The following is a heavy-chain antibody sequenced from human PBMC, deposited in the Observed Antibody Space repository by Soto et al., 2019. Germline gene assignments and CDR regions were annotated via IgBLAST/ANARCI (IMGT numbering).Heavy chain of an antibody. J-gene: IGHJ3*02. D-gene: IGHD6-13*01. V-gene: IGHV4-59*01. CDR2: IYYSGST. CDR3: AGDMHSRLPTDAFDI. Sequence: QVQLQESGPGLVKPSETLSLTCTVSGGSISSYYWSWIRQPPGKGLEWIGYIYYSGSTNYNPSLKSRVTISVDTSKNQFSLKLSSVTAADTAVYYCAGDMHSRLPTDAFDIWGQGTMVTVSS. CDR1: GGSISSYY.